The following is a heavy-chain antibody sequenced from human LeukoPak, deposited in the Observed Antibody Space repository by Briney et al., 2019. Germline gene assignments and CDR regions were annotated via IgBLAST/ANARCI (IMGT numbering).Heavy chain of an antibody. CDR3: ATVPRRITIFGVIISRPDRLDY. CDR2: FDPEDGET. Sequence: ASVKVSCKVSGYTLTELSMHWVRQAPGKGLEWMGGFDPEDGETIYAQKFQGRVTMTEDTSTDTAYMELSSLRSEDTAVYYCATVPRRITIFGVIISRPDRLDYWGQGTLVTVSS. J-gene: IGHJ4*02. D-gene: IGHD3-3*01. V-gene: IGHV1-24*01. CDR1: GYTLTELS.